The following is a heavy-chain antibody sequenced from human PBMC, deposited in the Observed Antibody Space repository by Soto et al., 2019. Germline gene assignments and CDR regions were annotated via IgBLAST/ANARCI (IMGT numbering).Heavy chain of an antibody. J-gene: IGHJ6*02. V-gene: IGHV1-69*06. D-gene: IGHD2-2*01. Sequence: SVKVSCKASGGTFSSYAISWVRQAPGQGLEWMGGIIPIFGTANYAQKFQGRVTITADKSTSTAYMELSSLRSEDTAVYYCASSKDCSSTSCYEPLDYYYYGMDVWGQGTTVTVS. CDR3: ASSKDCSSTSCYEPLDYYYYGMDV. CDR2: IIPIFGTA. CDR1: GGTFSSYA.